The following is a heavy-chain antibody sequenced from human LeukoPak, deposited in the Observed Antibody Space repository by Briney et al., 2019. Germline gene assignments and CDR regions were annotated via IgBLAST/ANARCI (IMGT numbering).Heavy chain of an antibody. Sequence: PGGSLRLSCAASGFTFSSYAMSWVRQAPGRGLEWVSAISNIGGSTYYADYAKGRFTISRDNSKNTLSLQMNSLRAEDTAVYYCAKDAGGYTYGYDAFDVWGQGTMVTVSS. D-gene: IGHD5-18*01. CDR3: AKDAGGYTYGYDAFDV. CDR1: GFTFSSYA. V-gene: IGHV3-23*01. CDR2: ISNIGGST. J-gene: IGHJ3*01.